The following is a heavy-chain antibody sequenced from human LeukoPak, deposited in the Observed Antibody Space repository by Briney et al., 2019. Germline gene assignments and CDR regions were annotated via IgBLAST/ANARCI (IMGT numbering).Heavy chain of an antibody. CDR2: NMNI. CDR1: GASVSSGDHH. V-gene: IGHV4-31*03. CDR3: ARDRRNGYYGSGSYSPIYGMDV. Sequence: SETLSLTCIDSGASVSSGDHHWSWIRQAPGKGLEWIGHNMNIYYNPSLKSRVTISVDTSKNQFSLKLSSVTAADTAVYYCARDRRNGYYGSGSYSPIYGMDVWGQGTTVTVSS. J-gene: IGHJ6*02. D-gene: IGHD3-10*01.